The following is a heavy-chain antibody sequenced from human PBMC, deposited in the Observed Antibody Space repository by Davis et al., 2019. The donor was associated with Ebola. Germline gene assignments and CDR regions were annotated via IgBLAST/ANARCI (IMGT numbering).Heavy chain of an antibody. Sequence: SETLSLTCTVSGGSISSSSYYWGWIRQPPGKGLEWIGYIYYSGSTNYNPSLKSRVTISVDTSKNQFSLKLSSVTAADTAVYYCARAQLWLHYWGQGTLVTVSS. CDR3: ARAQLWLHY. CDR1: GGSISSSSYY. CDR2: IYYSGST. J-gene: IGHJ4*02. D-gene: IGHD5-18*01. V-gene: IGHV4-61*05.